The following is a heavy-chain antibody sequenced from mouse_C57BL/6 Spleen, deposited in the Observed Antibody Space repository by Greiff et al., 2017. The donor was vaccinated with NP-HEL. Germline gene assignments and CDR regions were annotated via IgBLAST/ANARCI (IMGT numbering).Heavy chain of an antibody. CDR2: IYPRSGNT. D-gene: IGHD1-1*01. CDR3: ARGCITAVVASDY. Sequence: VMLVESGAELARPGASVKLSCKASGYTFTSYGISWVKQRTGQGLEWIGEIYPRSGNTYYNEKFKGKATLTADKSSSTAYMELRSLTSEDSAVDFCARGCITAVVASDYWGQGTTLTVSS. CDR1: GYTFTSYG. V-gene: IGHV1-81*01. J-gene: IGHJ2*01.